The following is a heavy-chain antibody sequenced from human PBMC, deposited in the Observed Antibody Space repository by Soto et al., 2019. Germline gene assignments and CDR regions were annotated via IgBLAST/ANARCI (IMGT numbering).Heavy chain of an antibody. Sequence: QLRLQESGPGLVKPSETLSLTCTVSGASISSDGFYWGWIRQPPGKGLEWIASIYYNGDTFHNPSLKGRVTMSVDTSKNTFSLNLRSVTAADTAVYYCARHVRDSRSLSGRYYFDYWGQGTLVTVSS. CDR2: IYYNGDT. CDR1: GASISSDGFY. CDR3: ARHVRDSRSLSGRYYFDY. J-gene: IGHJ4*02. V-gene: IGHV4-39*01. D-gene: IGHD6-6*01.